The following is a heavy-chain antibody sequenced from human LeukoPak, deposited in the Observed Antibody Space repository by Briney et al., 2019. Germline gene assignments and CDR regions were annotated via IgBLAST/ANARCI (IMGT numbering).Heavy chain of an antibody. D-gene: IGHD3-16*01. CDR2: IYPGDFDT. J-gene: IGHJ3*02. CDR3: ARPSGGTLDAFDI. V-gene: IGHV5-51*01. Sequence: GESLKISCKGSGYIFTNYWIGWVRQMPGKGLEWMGIIYPGDFDTRDRPSFQGQVTISADKSISTAYLQWNSLKASDTAIYYCARPSGGTLDAFDIWGQGTMVTVSS. CDR1: GYIFTNYW.